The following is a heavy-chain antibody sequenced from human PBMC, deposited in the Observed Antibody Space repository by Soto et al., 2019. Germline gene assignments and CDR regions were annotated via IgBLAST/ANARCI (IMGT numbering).Heavy chain of an antibody. CDR2: IHYSGTT. CDR1: GGSISSYY. Sequence: PSETLSLTCTVSGGSISSYYWNWIRQPPGKGLEWIGYIHYSGTTNYNPSLKSRVTISLDTSKNQFSLKLSSVTAADTAMYYCARVGGIVGATTHDYWGQGTLVTVSS. CDR3: ARVGGIVGATTHDY. D-gene: IGHD1-26*01. J-gene: IGHJ4*02. V-gene: IGHV4-59*08.